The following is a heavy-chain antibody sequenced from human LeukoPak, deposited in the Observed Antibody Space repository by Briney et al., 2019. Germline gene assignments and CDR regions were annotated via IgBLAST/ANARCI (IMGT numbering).Heavy chain of an antibody. CDR2: IYPGDSGI. CDR1: GYSFTSHW. D-gene: IGHD1-1*01. CDR3: ARFTPGTTLYTYFDY. J-gene: IGHJ4*02. Sequence: GESLKISCKGSGYSFTSHWIGWVRQMPEKGLEWMAIIYPGDSGIRYSPSFQGQVTISADKSISTAYLQWSSLKASDTAMYYCARFTPGTTLYTYFDYWGQGTLVTVSS. V-gene: IGHV5-51*01.